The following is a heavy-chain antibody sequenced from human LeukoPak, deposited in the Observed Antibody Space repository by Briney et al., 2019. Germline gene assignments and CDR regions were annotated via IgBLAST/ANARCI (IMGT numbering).Heavy chain of an antibody. CDR2: INSDGSTT. J-gene: IGHJ3*02. V-gene: IGHV3-74*01. CDR1: GFTFSSYW. D-gene: IGHD3-22*01. CDR3: ARYYYDSSGSQGAFDM. Sequence: GGSLRLSCAASGFTFSSYWMNWVRHAPGKGLVWVSRINSDGSTTTYADSMKGRFTISRDNARNTLYLQMNSLRAEDTAVYYCARYYYDSSGSQGAFDMWGQGTMVTVSS.